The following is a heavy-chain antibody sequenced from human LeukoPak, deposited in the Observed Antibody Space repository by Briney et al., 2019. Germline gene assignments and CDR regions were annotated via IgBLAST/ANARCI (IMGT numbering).Heavy chain of an antibody. CDR3: AKWSIWSRYYNDY. D-gene: IGHD3-3*01. J-gene: IGHJ4*02. CDR2: ISASGAKR. Sequence: PGGSLRLSCAASGFTFSSYSTNWVRQAPGKGLEWVSTISASGAKRHYADSVKGRITVSRDNSKNTLYLQMSSLRAEDTAVYYCAKWSIWSRYYNDYWGQGTLVTVSS. V-gene: IGHV3-23*01. CDR1: GFTFSSYS.